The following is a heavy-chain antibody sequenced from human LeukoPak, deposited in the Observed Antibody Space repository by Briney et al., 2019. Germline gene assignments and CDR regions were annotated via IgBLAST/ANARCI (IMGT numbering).Heavy chain of an antibody. V-gene: IGHV3-7*01. J-gene: IGHJ4*02. Sequence: GGSLRLSCVASAFTFSDYWMTWVRQAPGKGLERVANINEDGSENYYVDSVRGRFTISRDNAKNSLYLQMNSLRAEDTAVYYCARVGSGSSYRPFDYWGQGTLVTVSS. CDR2: INEDGSEN. CDR1: AFTFSDYW. D-gene: IGHD3-10*01. CDR3: ARVGSGSSYRPFDY.